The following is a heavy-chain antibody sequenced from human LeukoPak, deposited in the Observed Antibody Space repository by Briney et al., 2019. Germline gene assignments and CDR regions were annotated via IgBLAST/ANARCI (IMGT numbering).Heavy chain of an antibody. D-gene: IGHD3-10*01. CDR3: AKEGGFGELPTSNWFDP. CDR2: ISGSGGGT. V-gene: IGHV3-23*01. J-gene: IGHJ5*02. CDR1: GITLSNYG. Sequence: PGGSLRLSCAVSGITLSNYGMSWVRQAPGKGLEWVAGISGSGGGTKYADSVKGRFTISRDNPKNTLYLQMNSLRTEDTALYYCAKEGGFGELPTSNWFDPWGQGTLVTVSS.